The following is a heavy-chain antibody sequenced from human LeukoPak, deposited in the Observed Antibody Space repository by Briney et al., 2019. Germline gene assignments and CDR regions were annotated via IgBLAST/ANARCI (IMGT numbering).Heavy chain of an antibody. CDR1: GVSFSGYY. CDR3: ARGSGGDFWSGYRFDP. Sequence: SETLSLTCAVYGVSFSGYYWSWIRQSPGKGLEWIGEINHSGNTNYDPSLKSRVTISVDTSKKQFSLKLSSVTAADTAVYYCARGSGGDFWSGYRFDPWGQGTLVTVSS. V-gene: IGHV4-34*01. CDR2: INHSGNT. J-gene: IGHJ5*02. D-gene: IGHD3-3*01.